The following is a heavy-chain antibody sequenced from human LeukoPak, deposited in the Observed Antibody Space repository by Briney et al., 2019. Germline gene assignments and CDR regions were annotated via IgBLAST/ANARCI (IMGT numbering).Heavy chain of an antibody. CDR1: GFTFSSYS. J-gene: IGHJ4*02. CDR2: ISSSSSTI. CDR3: AKEGIQLWLYYFDY. Sequence: GGSLRLSCAASGFTFSSYSMNWVRQAPGKGLEWVSYISSSSSTIYYADSVKGRFTISRDNSKNTLYLQMNSLRAEDTAVYYCAKEGIQLWLYYFDYWGQGTLVTVSS. D-gene: IGHD5-18*01. V-gene: IGHV3-48*01.